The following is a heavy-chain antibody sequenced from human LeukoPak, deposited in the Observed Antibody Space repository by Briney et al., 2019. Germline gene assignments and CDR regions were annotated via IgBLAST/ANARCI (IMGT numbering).Heavy chain of an antibody. J-gene: IGHJ4*02. D-gene: IGHD6-13*01. CDR1: GGSISSYY. V-gene: IGHV4-4*07. Sequence: SETLSLTCTVSGGSISSYYWSWIRQPAGKGLEWIGRIYPSGNTNYNPSLKSRVTMSIDTSKNQFSLNLSSVTAADTAVYYCARERREGGSSWIDYWGRGTLVTVSS. CDR3: ARERREGGSSWIDY. CDR2: IYPSGNT.